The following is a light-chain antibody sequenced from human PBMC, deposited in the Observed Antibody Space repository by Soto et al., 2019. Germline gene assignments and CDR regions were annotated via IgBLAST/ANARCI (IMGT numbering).Light chain of an antibody. J-gene: IGKJ1*01. CDR3: QRYNAFSQT. V-gene: IGKV1-5*01. Sequence: DIPLTQSPSTLSASVGDRVTITCRASQSLNNWVAWFQQKPGKAPKLLIYDASTLQTGVPSRFSGSGSGTEFTLTISSLQPDDFATYYCQRYNAFSQTFGQGTRVEIK. CDR2: DAS. CDR1: QSLNNW.